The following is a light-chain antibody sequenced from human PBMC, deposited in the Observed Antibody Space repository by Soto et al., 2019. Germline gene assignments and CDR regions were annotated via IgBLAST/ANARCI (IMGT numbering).Light chain of an antibody. J-gene: IGKJ1*01. V-gene: IGKV3-15*01. CDR1: QSVRDN. Sequence: EIVMTQSPATLSVSPGERATLSCRASQSVRDNIAWYQQKPGQAPRLLIYGASTRATGIPARFSGSGSGTDFTLTISRLEPEDFAVYYCQQYGSSGTFGQGTKVDIK. CDR2: GAS. CDR3: QQYGSSGT.